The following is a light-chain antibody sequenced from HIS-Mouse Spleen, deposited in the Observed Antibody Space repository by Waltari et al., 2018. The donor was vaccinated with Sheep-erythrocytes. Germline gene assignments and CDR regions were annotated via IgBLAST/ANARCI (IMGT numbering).Light chain of an antibody. Sequence: DIVLTQSPATLSLSPGEISTLSCRASQSVSSYLAWYQQKPGQAPRLLIYDASNRATGIPARFSGSGSGTDFTLTISSLEPEDFAVYYCQQRSNWLTFGGGTKVEIK. V-gene: IGKV3-11*01. J-gene: IGKJ4*01. CDR2: DAS. CDR3: QQRSNWLT. CDR1: QSVSSY.